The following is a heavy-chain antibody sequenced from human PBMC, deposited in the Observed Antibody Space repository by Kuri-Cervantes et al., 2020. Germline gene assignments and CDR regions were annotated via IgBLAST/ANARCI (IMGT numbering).Heavy chain of an antibody. CDR2: IYYSGST. Sequence: ESLKISCAVYGGSFSGYYWSWIRQPPGKGLEWIGYIYYSGSTNYNPSLKSRVTMSVDSSKNQFSLKLTSVTAADTAVYYCARDRLAMVVWGQGALVTVSS. V-gene: IGHV4-59*01. CDR1: GGSFSGYY. D-gene: IGHD5-18*01. J-gene: IGHJ4*02. CDR3: ARDRLAMVV.